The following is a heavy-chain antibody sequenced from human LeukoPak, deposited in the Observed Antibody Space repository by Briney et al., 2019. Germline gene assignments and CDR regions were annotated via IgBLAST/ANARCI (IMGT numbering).Heavy chain of an antibody. CDR2: IYHSGST. CDR1: GGSISSYY. Sequence: SETLSLTCTVSGGSISSYYWSWIRQPPGKGLEWIGYIYHSGSTNYNPSLKSRVTISVDTSKNQFSLKLSSVTAADTAVYYCAREGSGNYVDYWGQGTLVTVSS. J-gene: IGHJ4*02. V-gene: IGHV4-59*01. CDR3: AREGSGNYVDY. D-gene: IGHD1-26*01.